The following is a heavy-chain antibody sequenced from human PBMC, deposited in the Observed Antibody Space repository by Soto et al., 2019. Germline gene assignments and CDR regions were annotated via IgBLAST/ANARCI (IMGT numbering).Heavy chain of an antibody. D-gene: IGHD6-6*01. CDR1: GFTFSSYA. J-gene: IGHJ6*02. Sequence: EVQLLESGGGLVQPGGSLRLSCAASGFTFSSYAMSWVRQAPGKGLEWVSAISGSGGSTYYADSVKGRFTISRDNSKNTLYLKMSSLRAEDTAVYSCATAARPDSYYGMDVWGQGTTVTVSS. CDR3: ATAARPDSYYGMDV. CDR2: ISGSGGST. V-gene: IGHV3-23*01.